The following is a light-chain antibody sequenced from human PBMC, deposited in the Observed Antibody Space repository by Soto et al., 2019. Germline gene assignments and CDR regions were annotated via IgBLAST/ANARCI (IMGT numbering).Light chain of an antibody. Sequence: QSVLTQPASGSGSAGQSITISCTGTSSDVGGYNYVSWYQHHPGKAPKLMIHDVSDRPSGVSNRFSGSKSGNTASLTISGLQAEDEADYYCSSYTRSSTYVFGTGTKVTVL. V-gene: IGLV2-14*03. J-gene: IGLJ1*01. CDR2: DVS. CDR1: SSDVGGYNY. CDR3: SSYTRSSTYV.